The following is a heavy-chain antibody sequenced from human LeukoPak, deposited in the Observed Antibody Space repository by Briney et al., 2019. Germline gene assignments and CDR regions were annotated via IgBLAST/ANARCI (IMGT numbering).Heavy chain of an antibody. Sequence: ASVRVSCKASGYTFNGYYMHWVRQAPGQGLEWMGWINPNSGGTNYAQKFQGRVTMTRDTSISTAYMELSRLRSDDTAVYYCARRGYDILTGYHWGFDPWGQGTLVTVSS. D-gene: IGHD3-9*01. CDR1: GYTFNGYY. CDR2: INPNSGGT. CDR3: ARRGYDILTGYHWGFDP. J-gene: IGHJ5*02. V-gene: IGHV1-2*02.